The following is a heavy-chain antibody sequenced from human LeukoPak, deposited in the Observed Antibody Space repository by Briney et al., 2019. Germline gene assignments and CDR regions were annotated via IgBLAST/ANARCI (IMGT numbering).Heavy chain of an antibody. D-gene: IGHD3-22*01. Sequence: PSGTLSLTCAVSGDSISSNYWWTWVRQPPGQGLEWIGEIHHSGSTNYSPSLKSRVTVSVDNSRNDFSLSLTTVSAADTAVYYCARGIPGYFGTSGYYYEYWGQGTLVTVSS. CDR2: IHHSGST. CDR3: ARGIPGYFGTSGYYYEY. V-gene: IGHV4-4*02. J-gene: IGHJ4*02. CDR1: GDSISSNYW.